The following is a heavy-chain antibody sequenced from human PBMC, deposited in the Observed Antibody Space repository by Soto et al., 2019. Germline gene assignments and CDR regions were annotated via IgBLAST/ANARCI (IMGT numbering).Heavy chain of an antibody. J-gene: IGHJ4*02. D-gene: IGHD3-10*01. CDR2: INPSGGST. CDR3: ARVAYYYGSGSYPVAYY. CDR1: GYTFTSYY. V-gene: IGHV1-46*01. Sequence: QVQLVQSGAEVKKPGASVKVSCKASGYTFTSYYMHWVRQAPGQGLEWMGIINPSGGSTSYAQKFQGRVTMTRDTSTNTVYMELSSLRSEDTAVYYCARVAYYYGSGSYPVAYYWGQGTLVTVSS.